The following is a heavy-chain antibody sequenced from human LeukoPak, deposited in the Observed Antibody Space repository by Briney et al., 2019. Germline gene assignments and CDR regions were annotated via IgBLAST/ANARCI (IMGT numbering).Heavy chain of an antibody. D-gene: IGHD5-24*01. CDR1: GYTFTTYG. J-gene: IGHJ4*02. CDR2: ISAYNGNT. Sequence: EASVKFSGKPSGYTFTTYGISWVGQPPGQGLEGRGWISAYNGNTNYAQKLQGRVTMTTDTSTSTAYMELRSLRSDDTAVYYCARGDDGDKYYFDYWGQGTLVTVSS. V-gene: IGHV1-18*01. CDR3: ARGDDGDKYYFDY.